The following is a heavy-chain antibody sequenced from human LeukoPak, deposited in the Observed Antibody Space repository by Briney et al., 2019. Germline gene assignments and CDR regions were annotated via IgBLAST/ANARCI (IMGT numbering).Heavy chain of an antibody. CDR3: ARGRGLGELAVASFDS. D-gene: IGHD6-19*01. CDR2: ISSTGGTA. J-gene: IGHJ4*02. Sequence: GGSLRLSCAASGFTFSSFGMSWVRQAPGKGLEWVSAISSTGGTAYYADSVKGRFTISRDNANNMLYLQMNSLRAEDTAVYYCARGRGLGELAVASFDSWGQGTLVTVSS. V-gene: IGHV3-23*01. CDR1: GFTFSSFG.